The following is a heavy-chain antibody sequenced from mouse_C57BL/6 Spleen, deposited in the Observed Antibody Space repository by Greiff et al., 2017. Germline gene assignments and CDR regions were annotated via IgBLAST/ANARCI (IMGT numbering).Heavy chain of an antibody. CDR2: ISSGGSYN. D-gene: IGHD2-2*01. CDR1: GFTFSSYG. CDR3: ARQDGYDVAY. J-gene: IGHJ3*01. Sequence: EVMLVESGGDLVKPGGSLKLSCAASGFTFSSYGMSWVRQTPYKRLEWVATISSGGSYNYYPDSVKGRFTISRDNAKNTLYLQMSSVKSEYTAMYYCARQDGYDVAYWGQGTLVTVSA. V-gene: IGHV5-6*01.